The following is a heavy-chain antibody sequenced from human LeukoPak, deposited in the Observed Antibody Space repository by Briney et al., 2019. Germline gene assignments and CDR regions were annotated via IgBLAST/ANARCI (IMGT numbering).Heavy chain of an antibody. CDR1: GGTFISYA. D-gene: IGHD6-19*01. J-gene: IGHJ4*02. Sequence: SVKVSCKASGGTFISYAISWVRQAPGQGLDWMGGIIPIFGTANYAQKFQGRVTITADESTSTAYMELSSLRSEDTAVYYCARDIAVAGNGTNHYWGQGTLVTVSS. CDR3: ARDIAVAGNGTNHY. V-gene: IGHV1-69*13. CDR2: IIPIFGTA.